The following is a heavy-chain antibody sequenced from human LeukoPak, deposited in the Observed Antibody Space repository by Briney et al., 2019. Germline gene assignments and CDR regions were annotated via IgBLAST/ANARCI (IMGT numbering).Heavy chain of an antibody. J-gene: IGHJ5*02. CDR2: INPNSGGT. Sequence: ASVKVSCKASGYTFTGYYMHWVRQAPGQGLEWMGWINPNSGGTNYAQKFQGRVTMTRDTSISTAYMELSRLRSDDTAVYYCARVAPNYYGSGTGWFDPWGQGTLVTVSS. V-gene: IGHV1-2*02. D-gene: IGHD3-10*01. CDR3: ARVAPNYYGSGTGWFDP. CDR1: GYTFTGYY.